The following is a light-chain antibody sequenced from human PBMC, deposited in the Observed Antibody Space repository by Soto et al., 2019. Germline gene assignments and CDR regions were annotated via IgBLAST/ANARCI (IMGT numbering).Light chain of an antibody. J-gene: IGKJ5*01. CDR3: QQRYNWPPVT. V-gene: IGKV3-11*01. Sequence: EIVLTQSPATLSLSPGDRATLSCRASQSLGTNLARYQHKPGQAPSLLIYEASNRATGIPARFSGSGSGTDFSLTINSLEPEDFAVYYCQQRYNWPPVTFGQGTRLEIK. CDR2: EAS. CDR1: QSLGTN.